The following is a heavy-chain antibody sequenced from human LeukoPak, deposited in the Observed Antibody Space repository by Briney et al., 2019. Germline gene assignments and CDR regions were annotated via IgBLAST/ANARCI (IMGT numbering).Heavy chain of an antibody. CDR2: TYFRSKWYS. CDR3: ARVPLVWYFEL. J-gene: IGHJ2*01. D-gene: IGHD2-15*01. Sequence: PSQTLSLTCAISGDSVPSNSAAWYWIRQSPSRGLEWLGRTYFRSKWYSDYAVSVKSRLTITPDTSKNQFSLQLNSVTPEDTAVYYCARVPLVWYFELWGRGNLVTVSS. CDR1: GDSVPSNSAA. V-gene: IGHV6-1*01.